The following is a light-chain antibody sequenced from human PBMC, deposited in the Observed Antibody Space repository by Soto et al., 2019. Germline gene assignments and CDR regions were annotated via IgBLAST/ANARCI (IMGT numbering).Light chain of an antibody. CDR1: SSDLGGYDH. CDR2: DVS. V-gene: IGLV2-14*03. Sequence: QSALTQPASVSGSPGQSITIPCTGTSSDLGGYDHVSWYQQHPGKAPKLLVYDVSNRPSGVSDRFSGSKSANTASLTISGLQAEDEADYYCNSYTTSSSLYVFGTGTKLTVL. CDR3: NSYTTSSSLYV. J-gene: IGLJ1*01.